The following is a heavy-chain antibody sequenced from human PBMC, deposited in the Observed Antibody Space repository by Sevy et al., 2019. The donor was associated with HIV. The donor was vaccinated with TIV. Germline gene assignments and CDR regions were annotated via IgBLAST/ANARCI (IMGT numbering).Heavy chain of an antibody. V-gene: IGHV3-48*01. D-gene: IGHD6-13*01. CDR1: GFTFSSYS. J-gene: IGHJ4*02. CDR3: ARLSGSSSSWSYFDY. CDR2: ISGSGSTI. Sequence: GGSLRLSCAASGFTFSSYSMNWVRQAPGKGLEWVSYISGSGSTIYYADSVKGRFTISRDNAKNSLYLQMNSLRAEDTAVYYCARLSGSSSSWSYFDYGGQGTLVTVSS.